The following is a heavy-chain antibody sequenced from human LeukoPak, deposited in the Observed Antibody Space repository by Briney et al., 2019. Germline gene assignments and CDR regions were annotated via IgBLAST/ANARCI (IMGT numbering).Heavy chain of an antibody. V-gene: IGHV1-2*02. Sequence: ASVKVSCKASGYTFTGYYMHWVRQAPGQGLEWMGWINPNSGGTNYAQKFQGRVTMTRDTSISTAYVELSRLRSDDTAVYYCARDFMTTVTYWFDPWGQGTLVTVSS. D-gene: IGHD4-4*01. CDR1: GYTFTGYY. CDR3: ARDFMTTVTYWFDP. J-gene: IGHJ5*02. CDR2: INPNSGGT.